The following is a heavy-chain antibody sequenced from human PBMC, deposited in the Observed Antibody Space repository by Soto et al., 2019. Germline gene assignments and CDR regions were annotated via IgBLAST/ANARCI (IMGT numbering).Heavy chain of an antibody. V-gene: IGHV4-39*01. D-gene: IGHD2-15*01. CDR2: IYYSGST. J-gene: IGHJ4*02. CDR3: ARQAVVVVAAVDY. Sequence: PSETLSLTCTVSGGSISSSSYYWGWIRHPPGKGLEWIGSIYYSGSTYYNPSLKSRVTISVDTSKNQFSLKLSSVTAADTAVYYCARQAVVVVAAVDYWGQGTLVTVSS. CDR1: GGSISSSSYY.